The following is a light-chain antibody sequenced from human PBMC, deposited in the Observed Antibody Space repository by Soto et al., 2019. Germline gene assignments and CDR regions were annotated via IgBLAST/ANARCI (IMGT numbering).Light chain of an antibody. Sequence: DFQMTQSPPTLSASVGDTVTLTCRASQNIGGWLAWYQQRPGRAPKLLIYEASTLASGVPSRFTGSGSGTHFTLTIDGLQPDDAATYYCQQQNDYATFGQGTK. CDR3: QQQNDYAT. J-gene: IGKJ2*01. CDR1: QNIGGW. V-gene: IGKV1-5*01. CDR2: EAS.